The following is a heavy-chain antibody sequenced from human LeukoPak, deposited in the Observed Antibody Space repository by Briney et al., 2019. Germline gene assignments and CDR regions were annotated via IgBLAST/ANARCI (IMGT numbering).Heavy chain of an antibody. J-gene: IGHJ5*02. CDR1: GFTFTSYW. Sequence: GGSLRLSCAASGFTFTSYWMHWVRHAPGKGLVWVSRINTDGSSTSYADSVKGRFTISRDNSKNTLYLQMNSLRAEDTAVYYCAKGGYCSSTSCYGDWFDPWGQGTLVTVSS. D-gene: IGHD2-2*01. V-gene: IGHV3-74*01. CDR3: AKGGYCSSTSCYGDWFDP. CDR2: INTDGSST.